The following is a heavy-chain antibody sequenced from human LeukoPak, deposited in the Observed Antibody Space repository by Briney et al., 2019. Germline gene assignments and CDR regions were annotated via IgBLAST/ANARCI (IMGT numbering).Heavy chain of an antibody. V-gene: IGHV1-69*13. J-gene: IGHJ6*03. CDR2: IIPIFGTA. Sequence: SVKVSCKASGGTFSSYAISWVRQAPGQGLEWMGGIIPIFGTANYAQKFQGRVTITADESTSTAYMELSSLRSGDTAVYYCARGNAAQSIVDYYYYMDVWGKGTTVTVSS. CDR1: GGTFSSYA. D-gene: IGHD1-26*01. CDR3: ARGNAAQSIVDYYYYMDV.